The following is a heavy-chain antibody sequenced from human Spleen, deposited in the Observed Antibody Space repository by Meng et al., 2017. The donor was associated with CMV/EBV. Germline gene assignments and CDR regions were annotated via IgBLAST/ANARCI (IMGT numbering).Heavy chain of an antibody. CDR3: ARDRAPVVVVVGATTFLGWFDP. Sequence: ASVKVSCKASGYTFTDYYMHWVRQAPGQGLEWMGWINPNSGGTNYAQKFQDRVTMTRDTSISTAYMDLSRLKSDDTAVYYCARDRAPVVVVVGATTFLGWFDPWGQGTQVTVSS. CDR1: GYTFTDYY. J-gene: IGHJ5*02. V-gene: IGHV1-2*02. D-gene: IGHD2-15*01. CDR2: INPNSGGT.